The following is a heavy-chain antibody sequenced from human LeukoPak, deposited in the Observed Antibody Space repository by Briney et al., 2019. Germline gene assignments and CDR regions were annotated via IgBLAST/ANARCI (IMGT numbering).Heavy chain of an antibody. V-gene: IGHV4-30-2*01. CDR2: IFHSGST. J-gene: IGHJ4*02. D-gene: IGHD3-10*01. CDR1: GGSISSGGYS. Sequence: SATLSLTCAVSGGSISSGGYSWSWIRQPPGEGLEWIGYIFHSGSTYYNPSLKSRVTISVDRSKNQFSLKLSSVTAADAGVYYCARFYASGSSFDYWGQGTLVTVSS. CDR3: ARFYASGSSFDY.